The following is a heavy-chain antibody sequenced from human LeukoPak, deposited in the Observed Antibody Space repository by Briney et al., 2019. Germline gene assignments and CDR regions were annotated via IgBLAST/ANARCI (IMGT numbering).Heavy chain of an antibody. CDR1: GSSINSGYY. D-gene: IGHD2/OR15-2a*01. V-gene: IGHV4-59*08. J-gene: IGHJ4*02. CDR3: ATQILLCHYY. CDR2: MYYSGST. Sequence: SETLSLTCTVSGSSINSGYYWSWIRQPPGRGLEWLGYMYYSGSTNYNPSLKSRVTISIDTSKNQFSLKLRSVTAADTAVYYCATQILLCHYYWGQGTLVTVSS.